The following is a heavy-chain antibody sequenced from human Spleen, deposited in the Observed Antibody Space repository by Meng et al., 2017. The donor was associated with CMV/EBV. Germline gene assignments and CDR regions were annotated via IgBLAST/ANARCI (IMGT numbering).Heavy chain of an antibody. V-gene: IGHV1-46*01. Sequence: ASVKVSCKASGYTFTSYYIHWVRQAPGQGLEWMGIINPSGGGTTYAEKIQGRVTMTRDTSTSTVQMEPSSLRSEDTAVYYCARGSPGSPTPNFEYWGQGTLVTVSS. D-gene: IGHD6-13*01. CDR2: INPSGGGT. CDR1: GYTFTSYY. J-gene: IGHJ4*02. CDR3: ARGSPGSPTPNFEY.